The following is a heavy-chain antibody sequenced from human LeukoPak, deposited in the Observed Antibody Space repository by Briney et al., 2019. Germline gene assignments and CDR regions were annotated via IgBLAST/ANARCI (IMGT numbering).Heavy chain of an antibody. Sequence: SETLSLTCAVSGGSISSSNWWSWVRQPPGKGLEWIGEIYHSGSTNYNPPLKSRVTISVGKSKNQFSLKLSSVTAADTAVYYCARDAQITATTVTTDYYYMDVWGKGTTVTVSS. CDR1: GGSISSSNW. CDR2: IYHSGST. CDR3: ARDAQITATTVTTDYYYMDV. D-gene: IGHD4-17*01. J-gene: IGHJ6*03. V-gene: IGHV4-4*02.